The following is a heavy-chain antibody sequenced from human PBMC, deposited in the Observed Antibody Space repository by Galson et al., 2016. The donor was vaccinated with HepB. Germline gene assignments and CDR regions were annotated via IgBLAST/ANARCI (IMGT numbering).Heavy chain of an antibody. J-gene: IGHJ4*02. CDR3: ARPRRGGYYFDY. CDR1: GYTFTDYH. CDR2: INPDSGGT. V-gene: IGHV1-2*04. Sequence: SVKVSCKASGYTFTDYHLHWVRQAPGQGLEWMGWINPDSGGTNFAQKFQGWVTMTRDTSISTAYMELRRLSSDDPAVYYCARPRRGGYYFDYWGQGTLVTVSS. D-gene: IGHD3-10*01.